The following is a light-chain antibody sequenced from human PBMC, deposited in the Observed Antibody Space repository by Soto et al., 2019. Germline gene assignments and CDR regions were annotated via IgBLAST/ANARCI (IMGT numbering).Light chain of an antibody. CDR3: DAWDASRNALV. V-gene: IGLV2-14*03. J-gene: IGLJ1*01. Sequence: QSVLTQPASVSGSPGQSITISCTGTSRDVGGYNFVSWYQQHPGEAPKLVMFDVSNRPSGISSRFSGSKSGNTASLTISGLQAEDEADYSCDAWDASRNALVFGTGNKVTVL. CDR1: SRDVGGYNF. CDR2: DVS.